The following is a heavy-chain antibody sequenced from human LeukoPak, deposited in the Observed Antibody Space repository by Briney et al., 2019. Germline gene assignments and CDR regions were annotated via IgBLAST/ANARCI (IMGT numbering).Heavy chain of an antibody. Sequence: GGSLRLSCAGSGFTFASYAVHWVRQAPGKRLEWVAFISSDGTTEHYRDSVKGRFTLSRDNSKNTVSLQMNSLGTENTAVYYCARGRDSGSFIIDYWGQGTLVTVSS. CDR3: ARGRDSGSFIIDY. CDR2: ISSDGTTE. V-gene: IGHV3-30-3*01. D-gene: IGHD3-10*01. CDR1: GFTFASYA. J-gene: IGHJ4*02.